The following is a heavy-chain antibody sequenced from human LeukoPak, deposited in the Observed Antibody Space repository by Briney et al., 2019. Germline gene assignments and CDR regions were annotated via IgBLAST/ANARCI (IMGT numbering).Heavy chain of an antibody. J-gene: IGHJ5*02. V-gene: IGHV1-8*01. CDR3: ATSTGYSSSWYQYNWFDP. CDR1: GYTFTSYD. Sequence: ASVNVSCTASGYTFTSYDINWVRQAPGQGLEWMGWMNPNSGNTGYAQKFQGRVTMTRNTSISTAYMELSSLRSEDTAVYYCATSTGYSSSWYQYNWFDPWGQGTLVTVSS. CDR2: MNPNSGNT. D-gene: IGHD6-13*01.